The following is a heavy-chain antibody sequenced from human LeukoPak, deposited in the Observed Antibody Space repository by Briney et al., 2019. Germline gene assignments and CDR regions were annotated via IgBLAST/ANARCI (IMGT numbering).Heavy chain of an antibody. V-gene: IGHV4-39*01. CDR2: IYYSGST. J-gene: IGHJ5*01. Sequence: SETLSLTCSVSGDSISRSSYFWGWVRQPPGKGLEWIASIYYSGSTYYNPSLKSRVTISVDTSRDQFSLKLSSVAAADTAVYYCARLVRYCSGGTCYWFDSWGQGTLVTVSS. CDR1: GDSISRSSYF. D-gene: IGHD2-15*01. CDR3: ARLVRYCSGGTCYWFDS.